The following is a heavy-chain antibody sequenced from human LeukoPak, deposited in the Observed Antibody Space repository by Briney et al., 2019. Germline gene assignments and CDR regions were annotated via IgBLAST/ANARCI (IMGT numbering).Heavy chain of an antibody. Sequence: PGGSLRLSCEVSGFTFSSYSLNWVRQAPGKGLEWLSYISTRNTIYYGDSVKGRFTISRDNAKNSLFPQMNSLRAEDTALYYCARGDHHDDKVVGIDYWGQGTLVTVSS. CDR2: ISTRNTI. D-gene: IGHD1-14*01. J-gene: IGHJ4*02. CDR1: GFTFSSYS. CDR3: ARGDHHDDKVVGIDY. V-gene: IGHV3-48*01.